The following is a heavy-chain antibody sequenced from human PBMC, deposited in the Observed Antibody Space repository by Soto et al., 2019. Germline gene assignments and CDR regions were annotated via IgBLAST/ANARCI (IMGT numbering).Heavy chain of an antibody. Sequence: PGGSLRLSCAASGFTFSSYAMSWVRQAPGKGLEWVSAISGSGGSTYYADSVKGRFTISRDNSKNTLYLQMNSLRAEDTAVYYCAKDFCPLYYDLTWGCSAYGMDVWGQGTTVTVSS. D-gene: IGHD3-3*01. CDR3: AKDFCPLYYDLTWGCSAYGMDV. V-gene: IGHV3-23*01. CDR2: ISGSGGST. CDR1: GFTFSSYA. J-gene: IGHJ6*02.